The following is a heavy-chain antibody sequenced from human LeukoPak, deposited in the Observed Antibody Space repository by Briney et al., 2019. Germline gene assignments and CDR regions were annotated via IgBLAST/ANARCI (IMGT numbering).Heavy chain of an antibody. CDR2: IKKKTDGGTT. CDR1: GFTFSNAW. D-gene: IGHD3-22*01. J-gene: IGHJ4*02. CDR3: TTEYYYDSSGLFDY. Sequence: GGSLRLSCTVSGFTFSNAWMGWVRQAPGKGLEWVGRIKKKTDGGTTGYAAPVKGRFTISRDDSKNTLYLQMNSLKTEDTAVYYCTTEYYYDSSGLFDYWGQGTLVTVSS. V-gene: IGHV3-15*01.